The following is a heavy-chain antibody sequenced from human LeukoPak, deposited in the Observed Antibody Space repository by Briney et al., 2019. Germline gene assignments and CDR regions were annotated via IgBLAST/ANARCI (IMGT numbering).Heavy chain of an antibody. J-gene: IGHJ4*02. Sequence: PSETLSLTCTVSGGSISSYYWSWIRQPPGRGLEWSGYIYYSGSTNYNPSLESRVTISVDTSKKQFSLKLSSVTAADTAVYYCARLTRPAIAVAGSYYFDYWGQGTLVTVSS. CDR2: IYYSGST. CDR1: GGSISSYY. V-gene: IGHV4-59*01. D-gene: IGHD6-19*01. CDR3: ARLTRPAIAVAGSYYFDY.